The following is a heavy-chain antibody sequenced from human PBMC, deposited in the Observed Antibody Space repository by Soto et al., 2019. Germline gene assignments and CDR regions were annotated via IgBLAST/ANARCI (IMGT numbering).Heavy chain of an antibody. CDR1: GYTFTNYY. V-gene: IGHV1-46*03. CDR3: ARGQYFHDSSGFPLHY. J-gene: IGHJ4*02. CDR2: INPSGGST. D-gene: IGHD3-22*01. Sequence: QVQLVQSGAEVRKPGASVKVSCKASGYTFTNYYMHWVRQAPGQGLEWMGIINPSGGSTTYAQKFQGRVTVTRDTSTSTAYMELSSLRSEDTAVYYCARGQYFHDSSGFPLHYWGQGSLVTVSS.